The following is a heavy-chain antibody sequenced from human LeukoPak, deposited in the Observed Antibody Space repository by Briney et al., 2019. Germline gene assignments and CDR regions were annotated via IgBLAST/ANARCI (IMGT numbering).Heavy chain of an antibody. D-gene: IGHD2-2*01. V-gene: IGHV3-64*02. CDR1: GFTFSSFS. Sequence: GGSLRLSCAASGFTFSSFSMHWVRQAPGKGLEYVSAISADGDNTYYADSVKDRFTISRDNSQNTLYLQMGGLRVEDMAVYYCARVVGDGNFDYWGQGTLVTVSS. CDR2: ISADGDNT. J-gene: IGHJ4*02. CDR3: ARVVGDGNFDY.